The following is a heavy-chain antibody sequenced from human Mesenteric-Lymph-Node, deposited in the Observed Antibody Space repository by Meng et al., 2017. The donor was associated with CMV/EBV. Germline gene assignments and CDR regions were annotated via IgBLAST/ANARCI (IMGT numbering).Heavy chain of an antibody. Sequence: ASVKVSCKASGYTFTKYFLHWVRQAPGQGLEWMGLFNPGTGYTSPTPKFQGRVTMTRDTSTNTVFMEVRSLTSEDTAVYYCARGLGYCSGGSCYYFDYWGQGTLVTVSS. CDR1: GYTFTKYF. V-gene: IGHV1-46*01. CDR2: FNPGTGYT. J-gene: IGHJ4*02. CDR3: ARGLGYCSGGSCYYFDY. D-gene: IGHD2-15*01.